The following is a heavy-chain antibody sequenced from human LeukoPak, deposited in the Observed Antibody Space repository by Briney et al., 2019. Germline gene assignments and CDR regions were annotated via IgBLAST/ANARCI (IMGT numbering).Heavy chain of an antibody. CDR1: GYTFTSYD. J-gene: IGHJ4*02. CDR3: ARSRGRGYSYGEGDY. D-gene: IGHD5-18*01. CDR2: MNPNSGNT. Sequence: ASVKVSCKASGYTFTSYDINWVRQAPGQGLEWMGWMNPNSGNTGYAQKFQGRVTMTRNTSISTAYMELSSLRSEDTAVYYCARSRGRGYSYGEGDYWGQGTLVTVSS. V-gene: IGHV1-8*01.